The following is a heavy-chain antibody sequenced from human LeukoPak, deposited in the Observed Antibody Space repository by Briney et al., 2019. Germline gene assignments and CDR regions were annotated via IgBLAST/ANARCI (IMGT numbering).Heavy chain of an antibody. CDR2: IHAGNGDT. J-gene: IGHJ6*02. D-gene: IGHD3-3*01. CDR3: ARDLYHDFWSGGI. V-gene: IGHV1-18*01. CDR1: GYTFTSYG. Sequence: ALVKVSCKASGYTFTSYGISWVRQAPGQGLEWLGWIHAGNGDTKHSQKFQDRLTITRDTSASTAYMELSSLRSEDTAVYYCARDLYHDFWSGGIWGQGTTVTVSS.